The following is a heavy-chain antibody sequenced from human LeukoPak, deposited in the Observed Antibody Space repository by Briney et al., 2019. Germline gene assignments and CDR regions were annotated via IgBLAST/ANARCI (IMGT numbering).Heavy chain of an antibody. V-gene: IGHV1-2*02. J-gene: IGHJ3*02. CDR1: RYTFTGYY. CDR2: INPNSGDT. D-gene: IGHD3-22*01. CDR3: ARDGHRRYYYDSSGREHAFDI. Sequence: ASVKVSCKASRYTFTGYYIHWVRQAPGQGLEWMGWINPNSGDTNYAQKFHGSVTMTTDTSTSTVYMELRSLRSDDTAVYYCARDGHRRYYYDSSGREHAFDIWGQGTMVTVSS.